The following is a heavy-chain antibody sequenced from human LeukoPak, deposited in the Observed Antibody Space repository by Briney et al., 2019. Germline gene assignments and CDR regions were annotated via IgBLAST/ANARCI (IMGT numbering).Heavy chain of an antibody. Sequence: GGSLRLSCAASGFTFSSYAMSGVRQAPGKGLEWVSAISGSGFTYYADSVKGRFTISRDNSKNTLYLQMNSLRAEGTAVYYCARGLYSSSPWGQGTLVTVSS. J-gene: IGHJ4*02. CDR3: ARGLYSSSP. V-gene: IGHV3-23*01. D-gene: IGHD6-6*01. CDR2: ISGSGFT. CDR1: GFTFSSYA.